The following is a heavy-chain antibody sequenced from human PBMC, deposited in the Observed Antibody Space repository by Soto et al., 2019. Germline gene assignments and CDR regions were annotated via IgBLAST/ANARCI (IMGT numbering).Heavy chain of an antibody. V-gene: IGHV3-23*01. CDR3: AKGLEDSSGYYGAFDY. CDR2: ISGSGGST. CDR1: GFTFSSYA. J-gene: IGHJ4*02. D-gene: IGHD3-22*01. Sequence: GGSLRLSCAASGFTFSSYAMSWVRQAPGKGLEWVSAISGSGGSTYYADSVKGRFTISRDNSKNTLYLQMNSLRAEDTAVYYCAKGLEDSSGYYGAFDYWGQGTLVTVSS.